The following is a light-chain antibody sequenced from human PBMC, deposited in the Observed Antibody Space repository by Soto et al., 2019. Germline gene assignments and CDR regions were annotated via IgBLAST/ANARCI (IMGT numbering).Light chain of an antibody. J-gene: IGKJ4*01. V-gene: IGKV3-15*01. CDR1: QSVSSN. CDR2: GAS. CDR3: QQYNNWPPLT. Sequence: EIVMTQSPATLSVSSGERATLSCRASQSVSSNLAWYQQKPGQAPRRLIYGASTRATGIPARFSGSGSVTEFTLHISNLQSEDFAVYYCQQYNNWPPLTFGEGTKVEIK.